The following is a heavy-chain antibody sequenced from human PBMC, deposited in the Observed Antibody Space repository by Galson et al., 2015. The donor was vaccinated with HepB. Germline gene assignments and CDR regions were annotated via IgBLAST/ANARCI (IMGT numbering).Heavy chain of an antibody. J-gene: IGHJ4*02. CDR1: GFTFSSYA. CDR3: ANNDRGPSSRGYFHY. V-gene: IGHV3-23*01. Sequence: SLRLSCAASGFTFSSYAMSWVRQAPGKGLEWVSTISASGTSTYYADSVKGRFTISRDNSKKTLYLQMNSLRAEDAAVYSCANNDRGPSSRGYFHYWGQGTLVTVSS. D-gene: IGHD1-1*01. CDR2: ISASGTST.